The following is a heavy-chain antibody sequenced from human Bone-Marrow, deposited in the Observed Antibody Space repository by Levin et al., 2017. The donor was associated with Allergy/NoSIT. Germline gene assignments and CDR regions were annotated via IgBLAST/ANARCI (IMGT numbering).Heavy chain of an antibody. CDR3: CREGAYGDYDY. J-gene: IGHJ4*02. V-gene: IGHV4-30-2*01. Sequence: SETLSLTCAVSGASIGSGGFSWNWIRQPPGTGLEWIGNIFHGGTTAYNPSLKGRVTLSVDMSKTQSSLNLNSLTAAGTAVYYCCREGAYGDYDYWGQGTLVTVSS. CDR2: IFHGGTT. CDR1: GASIGSGGFS. D-gene: IGHD4-17*01.